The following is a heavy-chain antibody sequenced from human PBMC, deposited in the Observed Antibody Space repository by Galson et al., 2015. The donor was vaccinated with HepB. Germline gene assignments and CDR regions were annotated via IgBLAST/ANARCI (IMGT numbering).Heavy chain of an antibody. D-gene: IGHD6-13*01. CDR2: IYPGDSDT. Sequence: QSGAEVKKPGESLKIACKGSGYYFSHFWIGWVRQMPGRGLEWMGIIYPGDSDTRYNPSFEGHVTISADKSISTAYLQWTNLEASDTGFYYCARRPREAGAVDYWGQRTLVTVSS. J-gene: IGHJ4*02. V-gene: IGHV5-51*03. CDR1: GYYFSHFW. CDR3: ARRPREAGAVDY.